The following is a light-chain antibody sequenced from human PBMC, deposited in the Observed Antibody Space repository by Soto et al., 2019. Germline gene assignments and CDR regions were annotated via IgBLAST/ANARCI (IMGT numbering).Light chain of an antibody. V-gene: IGKV4-1*01. CDR3: QQYFTTPH. CDR1: QRLLYSSNNKNY. Sequence: DIVVTQSPETLSLSLGERATINCKSSQRLLYSSNNKNYLAWYQQKLGQPPQLLIYWASTRESGVPARFSGSGSGTDFTLTISSLQAEDVSVYYCQQYFTTPHFAQGTKVEIK. CDR2: WAS. J-gene: IGKJ1*01.